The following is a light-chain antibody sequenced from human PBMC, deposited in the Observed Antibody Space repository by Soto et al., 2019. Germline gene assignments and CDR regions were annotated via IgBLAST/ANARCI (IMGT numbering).Light chain of an antibody. J-gene: IGKJ2*01. V-gene: IGKV1-33*01. Sequence: DIQMTQSPSSLSASVGDRVTITCQASEDITNYLNWYQQKPGRVPKLLIYDASNLEVGVPSRFSGSGSGTDFTFTISSLQPEDIATYYSHQYDSLPYTFGQGTKLQIK. CDR3: HQYDSLPYT. CDR2: DAS. CDR1: EDITNY.